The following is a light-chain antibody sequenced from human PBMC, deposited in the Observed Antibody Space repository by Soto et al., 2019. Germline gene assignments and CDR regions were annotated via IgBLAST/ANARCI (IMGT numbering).Light chain of an antibody. CDR2: EVS. J-gene: IGLJ1*01. Sequence: QSALTQPASVSGSPGQSITISCTGNSSDVGGYNYVSWYQQHPGKAPKLMIYEVSNRPSGVSNRFSGSKSGNTASLTISGLQAEDEADYYCSAYTSSSTQVFGTGPKLPVL. CDR3: SAYTSSSTQV. V-gene: IGLV2-14*01. CDR1: SSDVGGYNY.